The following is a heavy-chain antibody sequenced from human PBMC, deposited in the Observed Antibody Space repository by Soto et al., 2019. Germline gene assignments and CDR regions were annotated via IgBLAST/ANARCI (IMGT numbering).Heavy chain of an antibody. V-gene: IGHV4-39*02. CDR2: IHYSGST. CDR1: GGSISTSSYY. Sequence: SETLSLTCSISGGSISTSSYYWGWIRQPPGKGLEWIGSIHYSGSTSYNPSLKSRVTMSVDKSKNHFSLRLSSVTAADTAVYYCAEVVAATPATYYYYYMDVWGKGTTVTVSS. J-gene: IGHJ6*03. CDR3: AEVVAATPATYYYYYMDV. D-gene: IGHD2-15*01.